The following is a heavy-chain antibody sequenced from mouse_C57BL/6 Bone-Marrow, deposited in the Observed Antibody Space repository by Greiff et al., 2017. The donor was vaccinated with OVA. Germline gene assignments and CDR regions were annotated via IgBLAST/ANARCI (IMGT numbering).Heavy chain of an antibody. CDR3: ARDDCDGAWFDD. J-gene: IGHJ3*01. CDR2: ISDGGSYT. V-gene: IGHV5-4*01. CDR1: GFTFSSYA. D-gene: IGHD2-4*01. Sequence: EVQVVESGGGLVKPGGSLKLSCAASGFTFSSYAMSWVRQTPGKRLEWVATISDGGSYTYYPDNVKGRFTISRDNAKNNLYLQMSHLKSEDTAMYCCARDDCDGAWFDDWGQGTLVTVSA.